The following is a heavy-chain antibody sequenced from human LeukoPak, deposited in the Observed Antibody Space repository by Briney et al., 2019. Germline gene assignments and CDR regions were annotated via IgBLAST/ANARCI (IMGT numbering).Heavy chain of an antibody. CDR3: ARGSFDSSGYYVFDY. Sequence: SETLSLTCSVSGASISTNYWSWIRQPAGKGLEWIGRIYNSGNTNYSPSLESRVTMSADTSKNHFSLGLTSVTAADTAAYYCARGSFDSSGYYVFDYWGQGRLVTVSS. CDR2: IYNSGNT. D-gene: IGHD3-22*01. CDR1: GASISTNY. V-gene: IGHV4-4*07. J-gene: IGHJ4*02.